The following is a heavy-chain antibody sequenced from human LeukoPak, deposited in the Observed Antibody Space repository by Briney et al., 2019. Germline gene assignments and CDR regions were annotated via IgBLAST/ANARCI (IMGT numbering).Heavy chain of an antibody. V-gene: IGHV3-20*04. Sequence: GGSLRLSCAASGFSLYDYGMCCVRQTPGKGLEWVSGIYWNGGHTGYADSVKGRFAIPRDDAKHSLLLQMNSLRVEETAFHYSAREDDYDTFTGYRLPFFDSWGQGILVTVSS. CDR1: GFSLYDYG. CDR2: IYWNGGHT. D-gene: IGHD3-9*01. J-gene: IGHJ5*01. CDR3: AREDDYDTFTGYRLPFFDS.